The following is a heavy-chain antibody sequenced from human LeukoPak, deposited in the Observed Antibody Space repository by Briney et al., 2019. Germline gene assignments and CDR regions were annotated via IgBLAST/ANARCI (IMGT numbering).Heavy chain of an antibody. J-gene: IGHJ4*02. CDR1: GFTFGDYA. D-gene: IGHD1-14*01. V-gene: IGHV3-15*01. CDR2: IKSKTDGGTT. Sequence: GGSLRLSCTASGFTFGDYAMSWFRQAPGKGLEWVGRIKSKTDGGTTDYAAPVKGRFTISRDDSKNTLFLQMNSLKTEDTAVYYCTTHLPYNYWGQGTLVTVSS. CDR3: TTHLPYNY.